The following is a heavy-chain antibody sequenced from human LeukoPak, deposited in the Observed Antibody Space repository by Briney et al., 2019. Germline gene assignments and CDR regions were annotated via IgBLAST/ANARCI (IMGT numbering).Heavy chain of an antibody. D-gene: IGHD3-10*01. CDR3: ARDATVLLWFGEPSHFDY. V-gene: IGHV4-4*02. CDR2: IYHSGST. J-gene: IGHJ4*02. CDR1: GGSISSSNW. Sequence: SGTLSLTCAVSGGSISSSNWWSWVRQPPGKGLEWIGEIYHSGSTNYNPSLKSRVTISVDKSKNQFSLKLSSVTAADTAVYYCARDATVLLWFGEPSHFDYWGQGTLVTVSS.